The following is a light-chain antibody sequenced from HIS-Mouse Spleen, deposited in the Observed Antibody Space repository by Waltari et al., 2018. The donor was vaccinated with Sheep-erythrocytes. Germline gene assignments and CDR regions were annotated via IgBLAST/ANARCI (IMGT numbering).Light chain of an antibody. V-gene: IGLV3-1*01. CDR3: QAWDSSTVV. CDR1: KLGDKY. Sequence: SYELTQPPSVSVSPGQTASITCSGDKLGDKYACWYQQKPGHSPVLVNYQDSTRPSGIPERFSGSNTGNTANLTISGTQAMDEADYYCQAWDSSTVVFGGGTKLTVL. CDR2: QDS. J-gene: IGLJ2*01.